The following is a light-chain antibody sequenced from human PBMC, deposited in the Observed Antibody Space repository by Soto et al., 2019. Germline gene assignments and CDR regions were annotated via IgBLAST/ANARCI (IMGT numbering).Light chain of an antibody. J-gene: IGLJ1*01. CDR2: EVS. CDR3: SSYTSSSTYV. V-gene: IGLV2-14*01. Sequence: QSALTPPPSASGSPVQSVAISCTGTSSDVGGYNYVSWYQQHPGKAPKLMIYEVSNRPSGVSNRFSGSKSGNTASLTISGPRAEDEADYYCSSYTSSSTYVFGTRTKVTVL. CDR1: SSDVGGYNY.